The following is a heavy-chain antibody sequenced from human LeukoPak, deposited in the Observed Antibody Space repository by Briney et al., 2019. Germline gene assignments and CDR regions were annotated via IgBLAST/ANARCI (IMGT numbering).Heavy chain of an antibody. J-gene: IGHJ5*02. CDR2: ISGSGGST. Sequence: GGSLRLSCAASGFTFSSYAMSWVRQAPGKGLEWVSAISGSGGSTYYADSVKGRFTISRDNSTNTLYLQMNTLTAEDTAVHNIANGPHPPNWFDPWGQGTLVTVSS. V-gene: IGHV3-23*01. CDR1: GFTFSSYA. CDR3: ANGPHPPNWFDP.